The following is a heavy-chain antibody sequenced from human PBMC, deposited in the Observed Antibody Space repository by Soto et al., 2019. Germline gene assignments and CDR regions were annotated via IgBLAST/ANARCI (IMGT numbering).Heavy chain of an antibody. V-gene: IGHV4-59*01. Sequence: PSETLSLTCTVSGGSISSYYWSWIRQPPGKGLEWIGYIYYSGSTNYNPSLKSRVTISVDTSKNQFSLKLSSVTAADTAVYYWPKKYGNREGYSRDVWGKGPTVPAS. D-gene: IGHD4-4*01. CDR2: IYYSGST. CDR1: GGSISSYY. CDR3: PKKYGNREGYSRDV. J-gene: IGHJ6*03.